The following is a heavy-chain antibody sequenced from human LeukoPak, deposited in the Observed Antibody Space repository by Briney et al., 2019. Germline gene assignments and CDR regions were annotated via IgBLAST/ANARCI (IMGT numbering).Heavy chain of an antibody. CDR3: ARGALLWFGELPFDY. Sequence: SETLSLTYTVSRYSISSGYYWAWIRQPPGKGLEWIGSIYHSGSAYYDASLKSRVTMSVDTSKNQFSLNLISVTAADTAVYYCARGALLWFGELPFDYWGQGTLVTVSS. CDR2: IYHSGSA. J-gene: IGHJ4*02. D-gene: IGHD3-10*01. CDR1: RYSISSGYY. V-gene: IGHV4-38-2*02.